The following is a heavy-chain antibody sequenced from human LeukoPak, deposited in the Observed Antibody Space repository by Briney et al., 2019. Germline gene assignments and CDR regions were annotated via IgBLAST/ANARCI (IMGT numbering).Heavy chain of an antibody. CDR2: ISWDGGST. D-gene: IGHD6-19*01. J-gene: IGHJ6*02. CDR3: AKDIHSSGWYYGMDV. CDR1: GFTFDDYA. V-gene: IGHV3-43D*03. Sequence: GGSLRLSCAASGFTFDDYAMHWVRQAPGKGLEWVSLISWDGGSTYYADSVKGRFTISRDNSKNSLYLQMNSLRAEDTALYYCAKDIHSSGWYYGMDVWGQGTTVTVSS.